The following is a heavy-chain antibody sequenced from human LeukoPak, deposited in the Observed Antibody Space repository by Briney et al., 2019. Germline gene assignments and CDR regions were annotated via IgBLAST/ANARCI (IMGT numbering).Heavy chain of an antibody. CDR2: IKSKTDGGTT. D-gene: IGHD7-27*01. J-gene: IGHJ6*03. CDR1: GFTFSKAW. Sequence: GGSLRLSCAASGFTFSKAWMSWVRQAPGKGLEWVGRIKSKTDGGTTDYAAPVKGRFTISRDESKNTLYLQMNSLKTEDTAVYYCTTDLGPKYYYYYYYMDVWGKGTTVTVSS. V-gene: IGHV3-15*01. CDR3: TTDLGPKYYYYYYYMDV.